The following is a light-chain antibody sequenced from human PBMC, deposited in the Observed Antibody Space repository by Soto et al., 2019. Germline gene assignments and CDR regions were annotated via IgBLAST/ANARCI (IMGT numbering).Light chain of an antibody. CDR1: SSDVGHYDY. Sequence: QSALTQPPSASGSPGQSVTISCTGTSSDVGHYDYVSWYQQHPGKAPKLMIYEVSKRPSGVPDRFSGSKFGYTASLTVSGLQAEDAADYYCSSYGGSNNLVFGGGTQLTVL. CDR3: SSYGGSNNLV. J-gene: IGLJ2*01. CDR2: EVS. V-gene: IGLV2-8*01.